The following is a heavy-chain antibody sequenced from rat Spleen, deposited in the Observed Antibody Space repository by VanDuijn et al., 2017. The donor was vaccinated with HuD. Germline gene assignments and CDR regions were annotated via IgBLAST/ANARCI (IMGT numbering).Heavy chain of an antibody. CDR1: GFTFSDYY. Sequence: EVQLVESGGGLVQPGRSLKLSCAASGFTFSDYYMAWVRQAPTKGLEWVATISYDGSNTYYRDSVKGRFTISRDDAKSTLFLQMDSLRSDDTATYYCARHRTGSPWYFDYWGQGVMVTVSS. CDR2: ISYDGSNT. D-gene: IGHD5-1*01. CDR3: ARHRTGSPWYFDY. V-gene: IGHV5-7*01. J-gene: IGHJ2*01.